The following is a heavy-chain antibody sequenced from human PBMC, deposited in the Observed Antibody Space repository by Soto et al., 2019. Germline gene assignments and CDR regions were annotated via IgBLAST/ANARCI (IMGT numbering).Heavy chain of an antibody. J-gene: IGHJ4*02. CDR3: ARGGNCLLFDY. D-gene: IGHD2-21*02. CDR2: IYHSGST. CDR1: GGSISSGGYS. Sequence: SETLSLTCAVSGGSISSGGYSWSWIRQPPGKGLEWIGYIYHSGSTYYNPSLKSRVTISVDRSKNQFSLKLSSVTAADTAVYYCARGGNCLLFDYWGQGTLVTVSS. V-gene: IGHV4-30-2*01.